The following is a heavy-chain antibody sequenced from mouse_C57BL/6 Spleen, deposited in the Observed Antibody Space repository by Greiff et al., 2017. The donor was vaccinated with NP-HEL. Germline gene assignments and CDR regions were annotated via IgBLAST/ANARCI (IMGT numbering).Heavy chain of an antibody. V-gene: IGHV1-64*01. Sequence: QVHVKQPGAELVKPGASVKLSCQASGYTFTSYWMHWVKQRPGPGLEWIGMIHPNSGSTNYNEKFKSKATLTVAKSSSTAYMQLSSLTSEDSAVYYCARSYYGSSYEYFDVWGTGTTVTVSS. CDR2: IHPNSGST. D-gene: IGHD1-1*01. J-gene: IGHJ1*03. CDR1: GYTFTSYW. CDR3: ARSYYGSSYEYFDV.